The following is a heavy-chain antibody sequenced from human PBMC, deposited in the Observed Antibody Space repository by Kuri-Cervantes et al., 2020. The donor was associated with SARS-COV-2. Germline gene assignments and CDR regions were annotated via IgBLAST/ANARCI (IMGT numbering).Heavy chain of an antibody. CDR2: IIPIAGTA. V-gene: IGHV1-69*06. Sequence: SVKVSCKASGGTFSSYGLSWVRQAHGQGLEWVGGIIPIAGTADYAQKFQGRVTITADKSTSTAYMELSSLRSDDTAVYYCASFFFGDPAFDHRVETPMVNLPIYYYYLMDVWGQGTTVTVSS. CDR1: GGTFSSYG. CDR3: ASFFFGDPAFDHRVETPMVNLPIYYYYLMDV. D-gene: IGHD5-18*01. J-gene: IGHJ6*02.